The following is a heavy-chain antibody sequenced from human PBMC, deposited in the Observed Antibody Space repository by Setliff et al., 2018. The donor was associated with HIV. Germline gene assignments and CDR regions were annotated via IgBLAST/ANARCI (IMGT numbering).Heavy chain of an antibody. CDR1: GFTFSSYG. Sequence: GSLRLSCAASGFTFSSYGMHWVRQAPGKGLEWVAVIWYDGSNKYYADSVKGRFTISRDNSKNTLYLQMNSLRAEDTAVYYCAKDKAARPRYYFDYWGQGTLVTVSS. CDR2: IWYDGSNK. J-gene: IGHJ4*02. D-gene: IGHD6-6*01. V-gene: IGHV3-33*06. CDR3: AKDKAARPRYYFDY.